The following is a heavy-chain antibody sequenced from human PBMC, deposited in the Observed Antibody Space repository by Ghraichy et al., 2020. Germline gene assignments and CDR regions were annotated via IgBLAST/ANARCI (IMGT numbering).Heavy chain of an antibody. D-gene: IGHD4-23*01. CDR1: GFTFSSYS. V-gene: IGHV3-48*02. CDR2: ITSSRTK. CDR3: ARGSTVVRFFYYDGMDV. Sequence: GGSLRLSCVGSGFTFSSYSMNWVRQSPGKGLEWVSYITSSRTKSYADSVEGRFTISRDNAQNALYLQMNSLRDEDTAVYYCARGSTVVRFFYYDGMDVWGQGTTVTVS. J-gene: IGHJ6*02.